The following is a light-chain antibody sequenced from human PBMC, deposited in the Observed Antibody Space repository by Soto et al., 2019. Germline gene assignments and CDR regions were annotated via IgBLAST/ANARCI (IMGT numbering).Light chain of an antibody. CDR2: DAS. J-gene: IGKJ2*01. CDR3: QHYTSYPYT. V-gene: IGKV1-5*01. CDR1: HSISNW. Sequence: DIPMTQSPSALSASVGDRVTITCRASHSISNWLAWYQQKPGKAPKLLVYDASSLRSEVPSRFSGGGYGTEFTLTISSLQPEDFATYYCQHYTSYPYTFDQGTKLEIK.